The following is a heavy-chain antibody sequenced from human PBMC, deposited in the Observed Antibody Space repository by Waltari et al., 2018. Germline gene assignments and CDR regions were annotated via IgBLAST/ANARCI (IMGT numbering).Heavy chain of an antibody. CDR2: IYYIGST. CDR1: GGSISSGDYY. V-gene: IGHV4-30-4*08. CDR3: ARERLHLGELSPSGYCDL. Sequence: QVQLQESGPGLVKPSQTLSLTCTVSGGSISSGDYYWSWIRQPPGKGLEWIGYIYYIGSTYYTPSLKSRVTISVDTSKNQFSLKLRSVTAADTAVYYGARERLHLGELSPSGYCDLWGRGTLVTVSS. D-gene: IGHD3-16*02. J-gene: IGHJ2*01.